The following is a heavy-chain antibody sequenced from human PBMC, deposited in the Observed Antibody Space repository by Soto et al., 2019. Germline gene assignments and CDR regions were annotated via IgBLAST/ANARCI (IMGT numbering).Heavy chain of an antibody. J-gene: IGHJ4*02. V-gene: IGHV4-59*02. CDR1: GGSVSNSY. CDR2: VYYSGST. D-gene: IGHD1-26*01. CDR3: ARGRSHEWELLVQYFDY. Sequence: SETLSLTCTVSGGSVSNSYWGWIRQPPGKGLEWVAYVYYSGSTNYNPSLGSRVTISVDKSKNQFSLKMTSVTGADTAVYYCARGRSHEWELLVQYFDYWGQGTLVTVSS.